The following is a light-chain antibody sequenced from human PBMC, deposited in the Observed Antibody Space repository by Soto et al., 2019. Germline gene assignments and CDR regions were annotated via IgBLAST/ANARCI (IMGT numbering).Light chain of an antibody. CDR1: QSISSY. V-gene: IGKV1-39*01. CDR2: DAS. CDR3: QQSHTMPST. Sequence: IRMTESPSTHSASIGARVTTTCRASQSISSYLNWYQQRPGKAPSLLIYDASSLQSGVPSRVSGSVSGADFSLTISSLKPENFATYYCQQSHTMPSTFGQGTRLE. J-gene: IGKJ5*01.